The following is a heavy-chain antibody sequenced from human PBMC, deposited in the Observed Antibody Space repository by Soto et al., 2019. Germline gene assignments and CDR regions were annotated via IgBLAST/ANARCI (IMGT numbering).Heavy chain of an antibody. CDR3: ARASTYYYDSSGYPNYYYYYGMDV. CDR2: IIPIFGTA. CDR1: GGTFSSYA. J-gene: IGHJ6*02. V-gene: IGHV1-69*06. Sequence: QVQLVQSGAEVKKPGSSVKVSCKASGGTFSSYAISWVRQAPGQGLEWMGWIIPIFGTANYAQKFQGRVTITEDKSPSTAYMELSSLRSEDTTVYYCARASTYYYDSSGYPNYYYYYGMDVWGQGTTVTVSS. D-gene: IGHD3-22*01.